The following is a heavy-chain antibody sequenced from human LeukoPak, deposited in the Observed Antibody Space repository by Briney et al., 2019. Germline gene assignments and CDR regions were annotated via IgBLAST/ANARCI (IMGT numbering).Heavy chain of an antibody. Sequence: PGGSLRLSCAASGFTFSSYAMSWVRQAPGKGLEWVSTVSGSGDSTWYADSVKGRLTISRDNSKSTLYLQMNSLRAEDTAVYYCAKSPYIASHIDFDYWGQGTLVTVSS. CDR1: GFTFSSYA. CDR3: AKSPYIASHIDFDY. V-gene: IGHV3-23*01. J-gene: IGHJ4*02. D-gene: IGHD3-16*01. CDR2: VSGSGDST.